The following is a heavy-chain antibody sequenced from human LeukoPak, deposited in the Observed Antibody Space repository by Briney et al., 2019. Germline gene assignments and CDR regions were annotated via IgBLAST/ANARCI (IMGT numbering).Heavy chain of an antibody. CDR1: RFTFSSYS. V-gene: IGHV3-21*04. CDR3: AKDDRWLQFCC. Sequence: GGSLRLSCAASRFTFSSYSMYWVRQAPGKGLEWVSSISSSSSYIYYTDSVKGRFTISRDNAKNSLYLQMNSLRAEDTAVYYCAKDDRWLQFCCWGQGTLVTVSA. D-gene: IGHD5-24*01. CDR2: ISSSSSYI. J-gene: IGHJ4*02.